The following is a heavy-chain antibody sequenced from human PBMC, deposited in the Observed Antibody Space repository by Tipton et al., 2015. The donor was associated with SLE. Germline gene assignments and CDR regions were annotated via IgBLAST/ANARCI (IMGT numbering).Heavy chain of an antibody. CDR1: GFTFSNAW. CDR2: IKSKTDGGTT. CDR3: ARATEYDQALKAFGY. V-gene: IGHV3-15*01. J-gene: IGHJ4*02. Sequence: SLRLSCAASGFTFSNAWMSWVRQAPGKGLEWVGRIKSKTDGGTTDYAAPVKGRFTISRDDSKNTLYLQMNSLKTEDTAVYYCARATEYDQALKAFGYWGQGTLVTVSS. D-gene: IGHD6-6*01.